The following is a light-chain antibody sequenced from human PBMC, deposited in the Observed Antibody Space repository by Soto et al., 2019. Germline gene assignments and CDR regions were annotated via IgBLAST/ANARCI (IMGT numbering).Light chain of an antibody. CDR2: DAS. V-gene: IGKV1-5*01. Sequence: DIQMTQSPSTLSASVGDRVTITCRASQSISSWLVWYQQKPGKAPKLLIYDASSLESGVPSRFSGSGSGTEFTLTISSLQPDDFATYYCQQYNSRYTFGQGTKLEIK. J-gene: IGKJ2*01. CDR3: QQYNSRYT. CDR1: QSISSW.